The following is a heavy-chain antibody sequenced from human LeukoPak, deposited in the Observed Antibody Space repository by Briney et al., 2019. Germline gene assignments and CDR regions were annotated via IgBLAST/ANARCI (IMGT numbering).Heavy chain of an antibody. D-gene: IGHD2-2*01. J-gene: IGHJ6*03. CDR1: GGSISSYY. Sequence: SETLSLTCTASGGSISSYYWSWIRQPPGKGLEWIGYIYYSGSTNYNPSLKSRVTISVDTSKNQFSLKLSSVTAADTAVYYCARDLVVPAARAVSFSDYYMDAWGKGTTVTVSS. CDR2: IYYSGST. V-gene: IGHV4-59*01. CDR3: ARDLVVPAARAVSFSDYYMDA.